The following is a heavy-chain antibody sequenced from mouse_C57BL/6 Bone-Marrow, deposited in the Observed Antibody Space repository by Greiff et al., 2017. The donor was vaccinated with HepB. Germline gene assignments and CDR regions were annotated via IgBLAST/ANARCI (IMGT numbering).Heavy chain of an antibody. D-gene: IGHD2-3*01. CDR2: ISNGGGST. CDR3: ARRGDGYYRYWYFDV. Sequence: EVKLVESGGGLVQPGGSLKLSCAASGFTFSDYYMYWVRQTPEKRLEWVAYISNGGGSTYYPDTVKGRFTISRDNAKNTLYLQMSSLKSEDTAMYYCARRGDGYYRYWYFDVWGTGTTVTVAS. CDR1: GFTFSDYY. J-gene: IGHJ1*03. V-gene: IGHV5-12*01.